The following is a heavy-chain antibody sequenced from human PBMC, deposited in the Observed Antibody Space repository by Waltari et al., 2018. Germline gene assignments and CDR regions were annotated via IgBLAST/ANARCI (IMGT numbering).Heavy chain of an antibody. CDR1: GGSFSGYY. V-gene: IGHV4-34*01. J-gene: IGHJ6*02. CDR3: ARGVRGVIYYYYYGMDV. D-gene: IGHD3-10*01. CDR2: INHSGST. Sequence: QVQLQQWGAGLLKPSETLSLTCAVYGGSFSGYYWSWIRQPPGKGLEWIGEINHSGSTNYNPSLNSRVTISVDTAKNQFSLNLSSVTAADTAVYYCARGVRGVIYYYYYGMDVWGQGTTVTVSS.